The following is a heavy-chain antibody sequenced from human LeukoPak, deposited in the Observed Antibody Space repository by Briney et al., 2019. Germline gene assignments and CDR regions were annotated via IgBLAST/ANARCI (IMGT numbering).Heavy chain of an antibody. CDR1: GDYVSSDNHY. CDR2: IYYNGGT. D-gene: IGHD3-22*01. CDR3: ARVADIDGSGFSHFDH. V-gene: IGHV4-30-4*08. J-gene: IGHJ4*02. Sequence: PSQTLSLTCNVSGDYVSSDNHYWSWIRHLPGKGLQWIGYIYYNGGTFYNPSLASRVTMSVDTSQNQFSLELPSVTAADTAVYYCARVADIDGSGFSHFDHWGQGALVTVSS.